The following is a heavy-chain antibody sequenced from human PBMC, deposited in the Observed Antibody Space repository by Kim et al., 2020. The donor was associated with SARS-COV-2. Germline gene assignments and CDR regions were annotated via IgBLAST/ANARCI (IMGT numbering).Heavy chain of an antibody. Sequence: SLNGRVPISVDTSKNQFSLKLSSVTAADTAVYYCARHVPLRDFGVGHFDYWGQGTLVTVSS. D-gene: IGHD3-3*01. V-gene: IGHV4-39*01. CDR3: ARHVPLRDFGVGHFDY. J-gene: IGHJ4*02.